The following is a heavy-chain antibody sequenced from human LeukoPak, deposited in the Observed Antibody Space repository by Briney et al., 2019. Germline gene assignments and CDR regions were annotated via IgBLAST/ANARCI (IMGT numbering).Heavy chain of an antibody. V-gene: IGHV1-18*01. D-gene: IGHD2-21*02. J-gene: IGHJ3*02. CDR3: AAAYCGGDCYSFVGAFDI. Sequence: ASVKVSCKASGYTSTSYGISWVRQAPGQGLEWMGWISAYNGNTNYAQKLQGRVTMTTDTSTSTAYMELRSLRSDDTAVYYCAAAYCGGDCYSFVGAFDIWGQGTMVTVSS. CDR1: GYTSTSYG. CDR2: ISAYNGNT.